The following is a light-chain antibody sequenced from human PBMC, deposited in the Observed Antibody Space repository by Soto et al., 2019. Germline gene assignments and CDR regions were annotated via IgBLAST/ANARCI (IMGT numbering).Light chain of an antibody. J-gene: IGKJ2*01. V-gene: IGKV3-20*01. CDR1: HSVSSSY. CDR2: AAS. Sequence: EIVLTQSPGTLSLSPGERATRSCRASHSVSSSYLAWYQQKPGQAPRLLIYAASSRAAGIPDKFSGSGSGTDFTLTISRLEPEDFAVYYCQQYGSSPLYTFGQGTKLEIK. CDR3: QQYGSSPLYT.